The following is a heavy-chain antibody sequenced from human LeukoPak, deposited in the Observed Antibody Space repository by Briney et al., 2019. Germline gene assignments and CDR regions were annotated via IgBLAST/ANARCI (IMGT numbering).Heavy chain of an antibody. D-gene: IGHD2-21*02. CDR3: ASCLWDTGDWYFDY. Sequence: PSEPLSLTCAVYGGTFSGYYWSWARQPPGKGLELVGEINGSGRSNYNPSLKSRVTILVDTSKNQFYLKLSSVTAADTAVYYCASCLWDTGDWYFDYRGQGRLVTVSS. CDR2: INGSGRS. V-gene: IGHV4-34*01. CDR1: GGTFSGYY. J-gene: IGHJ4*02.